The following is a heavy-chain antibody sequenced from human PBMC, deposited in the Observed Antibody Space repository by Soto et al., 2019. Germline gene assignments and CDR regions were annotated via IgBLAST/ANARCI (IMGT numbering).Heavy chain of an antibody. CDR3: ARSGGDSDAFDI. CDR2: ITPFNGNT. J-gene: IGHJ3*02. V-gene: IGHV1-18*01. CDR1: GYTFTSYG. Sequence: GASVKVSCKASGYTFTSYGISWVRQAPGQGLEWMGWITPFNGNTNYAQKFQGRVTITRDRPMSTAYMELSSLRSEDTAMYYCARSGGDSDAFDIWGQGTMVTVSS.